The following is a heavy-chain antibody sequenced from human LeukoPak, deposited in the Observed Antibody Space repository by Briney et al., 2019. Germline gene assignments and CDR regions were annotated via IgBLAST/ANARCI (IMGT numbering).Heavy chain of an antibody. Sequence: ASVKVSCKASGYTFTSYYMHWVRQAPGQGLEWMGIINPSGGRTNYAQAFQGRVTMTRDTSTSTVYMELSSLRSEDTAMYHCARDREQQLLFDYWGQGTLVTVSS. CDR3: ARDREQQLLFDY. V-gene: IGHV1-46*01. J-gene: IGHJ4*02. CDR2: INPSGGRT. CDR1: GYTFTSYY. D-gene: IGHD6-13*01.